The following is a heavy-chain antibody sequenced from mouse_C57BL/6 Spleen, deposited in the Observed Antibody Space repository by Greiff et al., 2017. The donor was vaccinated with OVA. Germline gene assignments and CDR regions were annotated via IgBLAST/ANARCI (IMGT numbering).Heavy chain of an antibody. V-gene: IGHV1-22*01. CDR2: INPNNGGT. Sequence: EVQLQQSGPELVKPGASVKMSCKASGYTFTDYNMHWVKQSHGKSLEWIGYINPNNGGTSYNQKFKGKATLTVNKSSSTAYMELRSLTSEDSAVYYGAREGTTVVTPYYAMDYWGQGTSVTVSS. D-gene: IGHD1-1*01. CDR1: GYTFTDYN. CDR3: AREGTTVVTPYYAMDY. J-gene: IGHJ4*01.